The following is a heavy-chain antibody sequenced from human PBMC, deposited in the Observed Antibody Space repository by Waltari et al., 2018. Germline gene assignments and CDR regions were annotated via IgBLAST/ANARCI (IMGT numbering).Heavy chain of an antibody. D-gene: IGHD4-4*01. V-gene: IGHV4-31*03. CDR3: ARESGDSNYFDY. CDR2: IYYSGST. Sequence: QVQLQESGPGLVKPSQTLSLTCTVSGGSISSGGYYWSWIRQHPGKGLEWIGDIYYSGSTYSNPTLKSRVTISVDTSKNQFSLKLSSVTAADTAVYYCARESGDSNYFDYWGQGTLVTVSS. J-gene: IGHJ4*02. CDR1: GGSISSGGYY.